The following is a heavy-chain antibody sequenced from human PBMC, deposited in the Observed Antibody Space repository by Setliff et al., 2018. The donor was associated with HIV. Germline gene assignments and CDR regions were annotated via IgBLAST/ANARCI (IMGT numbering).Heavy chain of an antibody. CDR3: VRSGRVGELYGF. Sequence: GESLKISCQTSGYYFTSHWIGWVRQMSGKGLEWVGVISPTDSATTYSPAFQGQVSVSVDLSTSTAFLEWNNLRASDTATYYCVRSGRVGELYGFWGQGTPVTVS. CDR1: GYYFTSHW. J-gene: IGHJ4*02. D-gene: IGHD1-1*01. CDR2: ISPTDSAT. V-gene: IGHV5-51*01.